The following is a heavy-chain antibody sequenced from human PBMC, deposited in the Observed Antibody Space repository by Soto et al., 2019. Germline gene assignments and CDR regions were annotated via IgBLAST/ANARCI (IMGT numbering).Heavy chain of an antibody. CDR2: IYYSGST. CDR1: GGSISSCCYY. Sequence: TPSLTFTVSGGSISSCCYYWSWIRQHPGKGLEWIGYIYYSGSTYYNPSLKSRVTISVDTSKNQFSLKLSSVTAADTAVYYCARANYIVVVPAATANWFDPWGQGTLVTVSS. J-gene: IGHJ5*02. CDR3: ARANYIVVVPAATANWFDP. V-gene: IGHV4-31*03. D-gene: IGHD2-2*01.